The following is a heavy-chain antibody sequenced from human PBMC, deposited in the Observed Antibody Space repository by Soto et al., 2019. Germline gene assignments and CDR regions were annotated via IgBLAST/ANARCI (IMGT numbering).Heavy chain of an antibody. CDR1: GYSFTSYW. V-gene: IGHV5-51*01. CDR2: IYPGDSDT. CDR3: ARLPVSTGDDYYYYGMDV. Sequence: PGESLKISCKGSGYSFTSYWIGWVRQMPGKGLEWMGIIYPGDSDTRYSPSFQGQVTISADKSISTAYLQWSSLKASDTAMYYCARLPVSTGDDYYYYGMDVWGQGTTVTGSS. D-gene: IGHD4-4*01. J-gene: IGHJ6*02.